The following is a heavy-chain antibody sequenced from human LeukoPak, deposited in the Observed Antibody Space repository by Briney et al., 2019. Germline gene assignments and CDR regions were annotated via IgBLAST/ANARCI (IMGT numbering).Heavy chain of an antibody. CDR2: MNQDGSEK. CDR3: ARNYGPLEY. CDR1: GFSFSNSW. D-gene: IGHD3-10*01. V-gene: IGHV3-7*01. J-gene: IGHJ4*02. Sequence: AGSLRLSCTASGFSFSNSWMTWVRQAPGKGLEWVANMNQDGSEKYYVDSVKGRFTISRDNTKNSLYLQLTSLRAEDTAVYYCARNYGPLEYWGRGTLLTVSS.